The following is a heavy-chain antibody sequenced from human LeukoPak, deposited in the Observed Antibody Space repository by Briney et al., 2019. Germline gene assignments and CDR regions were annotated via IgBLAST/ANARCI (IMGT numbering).Heavy chain of an antibody. J-gene: IGHJ6*02. V-gene: IGHV1-18*01. CDR3: ARVHSSSWSGGYYGMDV. CDR2: TSAYNGNT. Sequence: ASVKVSCKASGYTFTSYGISWVRQAPGQGLEWMGWTSAYNGNTNYAQKLQGRVTMTTDTSTSTAYMELRSLRSDDTAVYYCARVHSSSWSGGYYGMDVWGQGTTVTVSS. CDR1: GYTFTSYG. D-gene: IGHD6-13*01.